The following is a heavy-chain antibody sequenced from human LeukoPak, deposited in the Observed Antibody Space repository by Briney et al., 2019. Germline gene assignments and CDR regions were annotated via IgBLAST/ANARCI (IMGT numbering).Heavy chain of an antibody. CDR1: GFTFSSYG. Sequence: GGSLRLSCAASGFTFSSYGMHWVRQAPGKGLEWVAVIPYDGSNKYYADSEKGRFTISRDNSKNTLYLQMNSLRAEDTAVYYCAKDSGSGPVDYWGQGTLVTVSS. D-gene: IGHD6-19*01. CDR2: IPYDGSNK. V-gene: IGHV3-30*18. CDR3: AKDSGSGPVDY. J-gene: IGHJ4*02.